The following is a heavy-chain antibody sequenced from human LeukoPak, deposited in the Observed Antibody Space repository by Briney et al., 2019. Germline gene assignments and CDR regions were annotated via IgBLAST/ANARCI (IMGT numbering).Heavy chain of an antibody. J-gene: IGHJ4*02. Sequence: GGSLRLSRVASGFTLSVFGMQWVRPALAKGVARVAYIQHDGGNQRYADSVKGRFTISRDNSKNTLYLQMNTLKVEDTAVYYCAKKKAGNGDRFDYWGQGTLLTVSS. V-gene: IGHV3-30*02. D-gene: IGHD2-21*02. CDR3: AKKKAGNGDRFDY. CDR2: IQHDGGNQ. CDR1: GFTLSVFG.